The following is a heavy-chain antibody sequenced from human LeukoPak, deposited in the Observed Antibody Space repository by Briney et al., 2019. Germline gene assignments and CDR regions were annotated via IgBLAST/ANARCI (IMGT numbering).Heavy chain of an antibody. CDR3: AKDSLETATRGYFDY. CDR1: GFTFTNYA. Sequence: GGSLRLSCAASGFTFTNYAMTWVRQAPGKGLEWVSAISDSGGRTYYVDSVKGRFTISRDNSKNTLYLQVNSLRAEDTAIYYCAKDSLETATRGYFDYWGQGTLVTVSS. J-gene: IGHJ4*02. V-gene: IGHV3-23*01. CDR2: ISDSGGRT. D-gene: IGHD5-24*01.